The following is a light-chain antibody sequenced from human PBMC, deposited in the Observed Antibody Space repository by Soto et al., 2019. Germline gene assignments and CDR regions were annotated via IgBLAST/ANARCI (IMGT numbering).Light chain of an antibody. CDR2: GAS. Sequence: EIVLTQYPGTLSLSPGEIATLYCRARQSVSSSYLVWYQQKPGQAPRLLIYGASSRATGIPDRFSGSWSGTDFTLTISRLEPEDFAVYYCQQYGSSPYTFGQGTKLEIK. J-gene: IGKJ2*01. CDR1: QSVSSSY. CDR3: QQYGSSPYT. V-gene: IGKV3-20*01.